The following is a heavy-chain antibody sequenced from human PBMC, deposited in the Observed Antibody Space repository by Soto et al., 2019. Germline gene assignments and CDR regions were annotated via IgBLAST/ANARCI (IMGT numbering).Heavy chain of an antibody. V-gene: IGHV7-4-1*01. Sequence: ASVKVSCKASGYTFTSYAMNWVRQAPGQGLEWMGWINTNTGNPTYAQGFTGRFVFSLDTSVSTAYLQICSLKAEDTAVYYCARDREITYYHDSSGYPPAIDYWGQGTMVTVSS. CDR3: ARDREITYYHDSSGYPPAIDY. D-gene: IGHD3-22*01. J-gene: IGHJ4*02. CDR1: GYTFTSYA. CDR2: INTNTGNP.